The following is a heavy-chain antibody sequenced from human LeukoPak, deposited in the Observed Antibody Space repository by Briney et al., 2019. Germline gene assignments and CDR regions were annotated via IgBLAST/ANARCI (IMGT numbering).Heavy chain of an antibody. V-gene: IGHV1-18*01. CDR1: GSTLTSYG. Sequence: ASVKLCCKAAGSTLTSYGISWVRQAPGQGLEWMGWISAYNGNTNYAQKLQGRVTMTTDTSTSTAYMELRSLRSDDTGVYYCARHGYYYYYDMDVWGKGTTVTVSS. J-gene: IGHJ6*03. CDR2: ISAYNGNT. CDR3: ARHGYYYYYDMDV.